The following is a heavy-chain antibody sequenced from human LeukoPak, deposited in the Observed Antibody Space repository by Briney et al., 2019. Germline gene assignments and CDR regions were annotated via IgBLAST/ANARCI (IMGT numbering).Heavy chain of an antibody. CDR2: IYHSGST. V-gene: IGHV4-38-2*02. CDR3: ARAIRSVLWFGTPYYSDY. Sequence: PSETLSLTCTVSGYSISSGYYWGWIRQPPGKGLEWIGSIYHSGSTYYNPSLKSRVTISVDTSKNQFSLKLSSVTAADTAVYYCARAIRSVLWFGTPYYSDYWGQGTLVTVSS. J-gene: IGHJ4*02. CDR1: GYSISSGYY. D-gene: IGHD3-10*01.